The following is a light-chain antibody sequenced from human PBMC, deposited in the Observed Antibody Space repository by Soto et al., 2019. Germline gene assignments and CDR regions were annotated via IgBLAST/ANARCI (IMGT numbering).Light chain of an antibody. CDR3: TSFSTGSSYVI. CDR2: QVT. CDR1: SSDDGNYNY. V-gene: IGLV2-14*01. Sequence: QSALTQPASVSGSPGQSITISCTGTSSDDGNYNYVSWYQETPGKAPRLIIYQVTNRPSGVSNRFSGSKSGNTASLTISGLQADDEADYYCTSFSTGSSYVIFGGGTKLTVL. J-gene: IGLJ2*01.